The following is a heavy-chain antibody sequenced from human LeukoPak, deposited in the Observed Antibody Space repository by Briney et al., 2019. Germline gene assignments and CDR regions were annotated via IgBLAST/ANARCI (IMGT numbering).Heavy chain of an antibody. CDR3: AGTVYYYYMDV. D-gene: IGHD4-17*01. CDR2: IYYSGST. J-gene: IGHJ6*03. CDR1: GGSISSYY. V-gene: IGHV4-59*08. Sequence: PSETLSLTCTVSGGSISSYYWSWIRQPPGKGLEWIGYIYYSGSTNYNPSLKSRVTISVDTSKNQFSLKLSSVTAADTAVYYCAGTVYYYYMDVWGKGTTVTVSS.